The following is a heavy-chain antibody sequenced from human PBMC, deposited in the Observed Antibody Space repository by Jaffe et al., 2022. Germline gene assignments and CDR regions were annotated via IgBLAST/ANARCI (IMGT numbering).Heavy chain of an antibody. CDR3: AKCLLWFRELSYYYYMDV. Sequence: EVQLLESGGGLVQPGGSLRLSCAASGFTFSSYAMSWVRQAPGKGLEWVSAISGSGGSTYYADSVKGRFTISRDNSKNTLYLQMNSLRAEDTAVYYCAKCLLWFRELSYYYYMDVWGKGTTVTVSS. V-gene: IGHV3-23*01. J-gene: IGHJ6*03. D-gene: IGHD3-10*01. CDR1: GFTFSSYA. CDR2: ISGSGGST.